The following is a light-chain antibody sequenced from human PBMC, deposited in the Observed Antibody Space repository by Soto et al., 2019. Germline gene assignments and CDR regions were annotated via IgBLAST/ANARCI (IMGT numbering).Light chain of an antibody. CDR3: MQALQAPLT. Sequence: DLVMTQSPLSLPVTPGEPASISCRSSQSLLHSNGYNYLDWFLQKPGQSPQLLIYMGSNRASGVPDRFRGSGSGTDFTLKISRVEAEDVGIYYCMQALQAPLTFGGGTKVEI. V-gene: IGKV2-28*01. J-gene: IGKJ4*01. CDR1: QSLLHSNGYNY. CDR2: MGS.